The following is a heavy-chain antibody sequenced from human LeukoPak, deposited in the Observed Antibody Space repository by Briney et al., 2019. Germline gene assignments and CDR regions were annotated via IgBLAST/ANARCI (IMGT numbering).Heavy chain of an antibody. D-gene: IGHD4-17*01. CDR2: IWYDGSNK. Sequence: GGSLRLSCAASGFTFSSHGMHWVRQAPGKGLEWVAVIWYDGSNKYYADSVKGRFTISRDNSKNTLYLQMNSLRAEDTAVYYCARDQYYGDLESSLYYYYGMDVWGQGTTVTVSS. CDR3: ARDQYYGDLESSLYYYYGMDV. V-gene: IGHV3-33*01. J-gene: IGHJ6*02. CDR1: GFTFSSHG.